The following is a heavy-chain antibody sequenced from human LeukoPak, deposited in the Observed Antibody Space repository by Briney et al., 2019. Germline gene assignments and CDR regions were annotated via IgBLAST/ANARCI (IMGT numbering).Heavy chain of an antibody. V-gene: IGHV4-34*01. J-gene: IGHJ5*02. Sequence: SETLSLTCAVYGGSFSGYYWSWLRQPPGKGLEWIGEINHSGSTNYNPSLKSRVTISVDTSKNQFSLKLSSVTAADTAVYYCARAIGYDSSGYGPYNWFDPWGQGTLVTVSS. CDR1: GGSFSGYY. D-gene: IGHD3-22*01. CDR2: INHSGST. CDR3: ARAIGYDSSGYGPYNWFDP.